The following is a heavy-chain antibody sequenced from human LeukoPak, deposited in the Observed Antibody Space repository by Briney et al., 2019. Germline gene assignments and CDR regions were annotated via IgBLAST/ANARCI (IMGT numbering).Heavy chain of an antibody. Sequence: AGGSLRLSCAASGFTVITNDMTWVRQAPGKGLEWVSVLYSDGNTKYADSVQGRFTISRDNSKNTLYLEMNSLSPDDTAVYYCARGVEPLAANTLAYRGQGTLVTVSS. D-gene: IGHD1-14*01. V-gene: IGHV3-53*01. J-gene: IGHJ4*02. CDR3: ARGVEPLAANTLAY. CDR2: LYSDGNT. CDR1: GFTVITND.